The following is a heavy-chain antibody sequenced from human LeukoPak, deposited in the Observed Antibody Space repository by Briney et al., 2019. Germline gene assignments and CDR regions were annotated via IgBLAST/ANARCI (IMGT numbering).Heavy chain of an antibody. Sequence: VQPGGSLRLSCAASGVIISSYAMSWVRQAPGKGLEWVSAINGRGDNTYYADFVKGRFTISRDNSKSTVYLKMNSLRTEDTAVYYCAKDRVSPGFNWFDPWGKGTLVTVSS. V-gene: IGHV3-23*01. J-gene: IGHJ5*02. CDR1: GVIISSYA. CDR3: AKDRVSPGFNWFDP. CDR2: INGRGDNT. D-gene: IGHD2/OR15-2a*01.